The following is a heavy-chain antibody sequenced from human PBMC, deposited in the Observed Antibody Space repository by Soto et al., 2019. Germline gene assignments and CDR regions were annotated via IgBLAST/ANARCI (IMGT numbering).Heavy chain of an antibody. CDR1: GGSFSGYY. D-gene: IGHD2-15*01. J-gene: IGHJ4*02. V-gene: IGHV4-34*01. Sequence: SETLSLTCAVYGGSFSGYYWSWIRQPTGKWLALIGEINHSGSTNYNPSLKSRVTRSVHTAKNQFSLKLSSVTAADTAVYYCARGSTDPFCSGGSCYPYYFDYWGQGTLVTVSS. CDR2: INHSGST. CDR3: ARGSTDPFCSGGSCYPYYFDY.